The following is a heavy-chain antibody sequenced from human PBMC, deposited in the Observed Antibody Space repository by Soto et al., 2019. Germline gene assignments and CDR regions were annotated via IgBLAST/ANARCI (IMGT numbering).Heavy chain of an antibody. D-gene: IGHD6-19*01. CDR2: ISSRGTTI. CDR1: GFTFSSYE. Sequence: EVQLVESGGGLVQPGGSLRLSCAASGFTFSSYEMHWVRQAPGRGLEWVSYISSRGTTIYYADSVKGRFTISRDNAKNSLYLQMNSLRAEDTAVYYCARDGAGYSSGWYVDYWGQGTLVTVSS. CDR3: ARDGAGYSSGWYVDY. J-gene: IGHJ4*02. V-gene: IGHV3-48*03.